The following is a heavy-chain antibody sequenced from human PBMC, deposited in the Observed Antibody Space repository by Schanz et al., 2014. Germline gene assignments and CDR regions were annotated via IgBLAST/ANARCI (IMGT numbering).Heavy chain of an antibody. Sequence: VQLVESGGGLVQPGGSLRLSCAASGFTFSSYCMHWVRQVPGKGLVWVSRINGDGSRTAYADSVKGRFTISRDNSKNSLYLQMNSLRAEDTAIYYCAKDAPYPFDLWGRGTLITVSS. CDR3: AKDAPYPFDL. CDR1: GFTFSSYC. CDR2: INGDGSRT. J-gene: IGHJ2*01. V-gene: IGHV3-74*01.